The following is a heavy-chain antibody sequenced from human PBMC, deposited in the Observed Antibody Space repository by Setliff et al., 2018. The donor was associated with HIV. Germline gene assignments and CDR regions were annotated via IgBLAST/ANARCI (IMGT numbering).Heavy chain of an antibody. V-gene: IGHV3-48*01. J-gene: IGHJ4*02. D-gene: IGHD1-26*01. CDR2: ISGTGTTV. CDR3: VRDQLRWPERWDFDF. Sequence: GGSLRLSCTASGFVFRDHSLHWVRQAPGGGLEWLSYISGTGTTVSYADSVRGRFIISRDSVRNVMYLQMKSLRVEDTALYYCVRDQLRWPERWDFDFWGQGALVTVSS. CDR1: GFVFRDHS.